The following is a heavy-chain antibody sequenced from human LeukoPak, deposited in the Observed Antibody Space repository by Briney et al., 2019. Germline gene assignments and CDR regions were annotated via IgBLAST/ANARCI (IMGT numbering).Heavy chain of an antibody. CDR2: IYYSGST. Sequence: PSETLSLTCTVSGGSISSYYWSWIRQPPGKGLEWIGYIYYSGSTYYNPSLKSRVTISVDTSKNQFSLKLSSVTAADTAVYYCARAVVVPAAILWYFDYWGQGTLVTVSS. CDR3: ARAVVVPAAILWYFDY. CDR1: GGSISSYY. J-gene: IGHJ4*02. D-gene: IGHD2-2*01. V-gene: IGHV4-59*12.